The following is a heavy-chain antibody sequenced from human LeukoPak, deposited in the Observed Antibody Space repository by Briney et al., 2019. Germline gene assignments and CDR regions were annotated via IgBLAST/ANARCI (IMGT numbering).Heavy chain of an antibody. CDR3: ARGARAGYNLEPFDS. CDR1: GGAISGYY. CDR2: IYSCGST. V-gene: IGHV4-4*07. D-gene: IGHD5-24*01. J-gene: IGHJ4*02. Sequence: PSETLSLTCKVSGGAISGYYWSWIRQPAGKGLEWIGRIYSCGSTNYNPSLKSRVTISVDTSKNQFSRKLRSVTAADTAVYYCARGARAGYNLEPFDSWGQGTLVTVSS.